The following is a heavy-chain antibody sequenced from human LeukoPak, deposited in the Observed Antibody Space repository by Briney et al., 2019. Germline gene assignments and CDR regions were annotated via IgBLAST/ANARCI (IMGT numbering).Heavy chain of an antibody. V-gene: IGHV4-30-2*01. D-gene: IGHD6-13*01. CDR3: ARGRTYIAAGAAFDI. CDR2: IYHSGST. Sequence: SETLSLTCAVSGGSISSGGYSWSWIRQPPGKGLEWIGYIYHSGSTYYNPSLKSRVTISVDKSKNQFSLKLSSVTAADTAVYYCARGRTYIAAGAAFDIWGQGTMVTVSS. CDR1: GGSISSGGYS. J-gene: IGHJ3*02.